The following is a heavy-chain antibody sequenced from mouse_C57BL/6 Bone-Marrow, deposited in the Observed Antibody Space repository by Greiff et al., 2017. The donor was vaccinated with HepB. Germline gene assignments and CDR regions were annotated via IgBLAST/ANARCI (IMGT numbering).Heavy chain of an antibody. V-gene: IGHV1-72*01. CDR1: GYTFTSYW. J-gene: IGHJ1*03. CDR2: IDPNSGGT. Sequence: QVQLQQSGAELVKPGASVKLSCKASGYTFTSYWMHWVKQRPGRGLEWIGRIDPNSGGTKYNEKFKSKATLTVDKPSSTAYMQLSSLTSEDAAVYYCARHNYYGSSPYWYFDVWGTGTTVTVSS. CDR3: ARHNYYGSSPYWYFDV. D-gene: IGHD1-1*01.